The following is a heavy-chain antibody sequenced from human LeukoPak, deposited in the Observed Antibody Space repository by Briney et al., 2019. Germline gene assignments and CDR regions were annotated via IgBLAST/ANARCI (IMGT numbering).Heavy chain of an antibody. CDR2: IHTSGDT. CDR3: ARDHGGIVGATISGQHDY. D-gene: IGHD1-26*01. Sequence: GGSLRLSCAASGLTGSHNYVSWVRQAPGKGLEWVSAIHTSGDTCHADSVKGRFTISRDNSKNTLYLQMNSLRAEDTAVYYCARDHGGIVGATISGQHDYWGQGTLVTVSS. V-gene: IGHV3-66*03. CDR1: GLTGSHNY. J-gene: IGHJ4*02.